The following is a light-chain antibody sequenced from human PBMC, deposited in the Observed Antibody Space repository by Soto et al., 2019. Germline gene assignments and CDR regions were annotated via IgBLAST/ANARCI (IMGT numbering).Light chain of an antibody. Sequence: DIQMTQSPSTLSASVGDRVTTTCRASQSISSWLAWYQQKPGKAPKLLIYQASTLESGVPSRVSGSGSGTEGTLTITSLQPDDFATYYCQQYNSYPVTFGGGTRVEIK. V-gene: IGKV1-5*03. J-gene: IGKJ4*01. CDR3: QQYNSYPVT. CDR1: QSISSW. CDR2: QAS.